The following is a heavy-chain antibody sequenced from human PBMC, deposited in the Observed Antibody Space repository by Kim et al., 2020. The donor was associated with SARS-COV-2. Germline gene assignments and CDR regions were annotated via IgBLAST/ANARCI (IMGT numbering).Heavy chain of an antibody. D-gene: IGHD3-16*01. CDR3: ARDWGSIRKYNWFDP. V-gene: IGHV1-69*01. J-gene: IGHJ5*02. Sequence: KFQGGVTITADESTSTAYMELSSLRSEDTAVYYCARDWGSIRKYNWFDPWGQGTLVTVSS.